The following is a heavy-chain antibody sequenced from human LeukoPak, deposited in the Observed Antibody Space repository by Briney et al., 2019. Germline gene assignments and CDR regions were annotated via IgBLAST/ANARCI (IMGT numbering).Heavy chain of an antibody. V-gene: IGHV1-69*13. J-gene: IGHJ6*02. CDR1: GGTFSSYA. CDR2: IIPIFGTA. CDR3: ARGVVTAIRYYYYGMDV. Sequence: SVNVSCKASGGTFSSYAISWVRQAPGQGLEWMGGIIPIFGTANYAQKFQGRVTITADESTSTAYMELSSLRSEDTAVYYCARGVVTAIRYYYYGMDVWGQGTTVTVSS. D-gene: IGHD2-21*02.